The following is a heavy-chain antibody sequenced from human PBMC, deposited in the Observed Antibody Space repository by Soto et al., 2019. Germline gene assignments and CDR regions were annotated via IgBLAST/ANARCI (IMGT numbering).Heavy chain of an antibody. V-gene: IGHV4-39*01. CDR3: ARHEMVRRYYFDY. CDR1: GGSISSSSYY. J-gene: IGHJ4*02. Sequence: QLQLQESGPGLVKPSETLSLTCTVSGGSISSSSYYWGWIRQPPGKGLEWIGSIYYSGSTYYNPSLKSRVTISVDTSKNQFSLKLSSVTAADTAVYYCARHEMVRRYYFDYWGQGTLVTVSS. CDR2: IYYSGST. D-gene: IGHD2-15*01.